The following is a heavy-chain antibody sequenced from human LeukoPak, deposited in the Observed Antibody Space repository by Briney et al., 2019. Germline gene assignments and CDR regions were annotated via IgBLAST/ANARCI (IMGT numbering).Heavy chain of an antibody. CDR1: GGSISSYY. V-gene: IGHV4-59*08. CDR3: ARQDFGSGILPGY. J-gene: IGHJ4*02. D-gene: IGHD3-10*01. Sequence: PSETLSLTCTVSGGSISSYYWSWVRQPPGKGLEWIGYLYDGGSTHYNPSLKSRVIISVDTSKNQFSLNLNSVTAADTAVYYCARQDFGSGILPGYWGQGTLVTVSS. CDR2: LYDGGST.